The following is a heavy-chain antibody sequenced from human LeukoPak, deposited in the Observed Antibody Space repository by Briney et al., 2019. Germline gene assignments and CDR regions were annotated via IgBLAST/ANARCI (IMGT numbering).Heavy chain of an antibody. CDR1: GGSISSGGYY. V-gene: IGHV4-31*03. CDR3: ARGRAPPAYYYDSSGYYFDY. CDR2: IYYSGNT. D-gene: IGHD3-22*01. J-gene: IGHJ4*02. Sequence: SETLSLTCTVSGGSISSGGYYWSWIRQHPGKGLEWIGYIYYSGNTYYNPSLKSRVTISVDTSKNQFSLKLSSVTAADTAVYYCARGRAPPAYYYDSSGYYFDYWGQGTLVTVSS.